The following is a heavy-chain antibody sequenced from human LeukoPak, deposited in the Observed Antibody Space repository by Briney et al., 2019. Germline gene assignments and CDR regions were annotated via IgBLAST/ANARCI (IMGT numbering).Heavy chain of an antibody. CDR2: ISAFNGNT. CDR1: GYTFTTYV. CDR3: ARVNVYNWNDGSSDH. D-gene: IGHD1-20*01. J-gene: IGHJ4*02. V-gene: IGHV1-18*01. Sequence: APLKVSCKASGYTFTTYVISWVRQAPGQGLEWMGWISAFNGNTDYAQKLQGRVTMTTDTSTSTAYMELRSLRSDDTAVYYGARVNVYNWNDGSSDHWGQGTLVTVST.